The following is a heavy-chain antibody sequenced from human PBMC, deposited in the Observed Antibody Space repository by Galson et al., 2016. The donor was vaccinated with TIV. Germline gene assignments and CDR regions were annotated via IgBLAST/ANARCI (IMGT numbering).Heavy chain of an antibody. D-gene: IGHD2-21*01. CDR3: ARVASWSSESVFTNFDY. Sequence: SLRLSCAASGFKFSSYVLHWVRQAPGKGLEWVALISYDGSTKKYADSVKGRFTISRDNSKNTLYLQMNSLRADDTAVYYCARVASWSSESVFTNFDYWGQGTLVTVSS. CDR2: ISYDGSTK. CDR1: GFKFSSYV. V-gene: IGHV3-30*01. J-gene: IGHJ4*02.